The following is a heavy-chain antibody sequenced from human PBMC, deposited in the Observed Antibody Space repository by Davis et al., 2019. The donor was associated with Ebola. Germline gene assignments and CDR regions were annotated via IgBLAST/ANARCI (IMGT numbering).Heavy chain of an antibody. CDR1: GYTFTGYY. J-gene: IGHJ4*02. V-gene: IGHV1-2*02. Sequence: ASVKVSCKASGYTFTGYYMHWVRQAPGQGLEWMGWINPNSGGTNYAQKFQGRVTMTRDTSISTAYMELSRLRSEDTAVYYCARGGYDFWSGYYTMSYYFDYWGQGTLVTVSS. D-gene: IGHD3-3*01. CDR2: INPNSGGT. CDR3: ARGGYDFWSGYYTMSYYFDY.